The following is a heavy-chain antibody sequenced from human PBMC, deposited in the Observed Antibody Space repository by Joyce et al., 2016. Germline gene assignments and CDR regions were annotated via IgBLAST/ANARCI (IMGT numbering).Heavy chain of an antibody. CDR1: GFTFSTYA. CDR3: AKDSYPGNAFDI. CDR2: ISGSGNFT. V-gene: IGHV3-23*01. Sequence: EVQLLESGGGLVQPGGSLRLSCAASGFTFSTYAMNWVRQAPGKGLEWVSTISGSGNFTYYADSVKGRFTISRDNYKNTLYLQMNSLRAEDTAVFYCAKDSYPGNAFDIWGQGTMVTVSS. D-gene: IGHD1-26*01. J-gene: IGHJ3*02.